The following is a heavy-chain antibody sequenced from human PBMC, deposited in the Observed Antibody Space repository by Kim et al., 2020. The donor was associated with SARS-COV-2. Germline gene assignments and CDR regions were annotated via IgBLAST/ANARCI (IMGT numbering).Heavy chain of an antibody. CDR2: IYYSGST. V-gene: IGHV4-30-2*01. CDR3: ARGVGYFDY. Sequence: SETLSLTCAVSGDSISSGGYSWSWIRQPPGKGLEWIGYIYYSGSTYHNPSLKSRVTISVDRSKNQFSLKLSSVTAAATAVYYCARGVGYFDYWGQGTLVT. J-gene: IGHJ4*02. CDR1: GDSISSGGYS.